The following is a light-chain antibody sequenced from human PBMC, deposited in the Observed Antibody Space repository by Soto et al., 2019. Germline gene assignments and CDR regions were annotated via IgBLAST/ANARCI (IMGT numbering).Light chain of an antibody. CDR2: AAS. J-gene: IGKJ4*01. Sequence: AIRMTQSPSSLSASTGDTVIITCRASQDISDYVAWYHQKAGKAPNLLIYAASSLQSGVPSRFSGSGSGTDFTLTISSLQPEDFGTYYCQQSNSAPLTFGGGTKVDIK. V-gene: IGKV1-8*01. CDR1: QDISDY. CDR3: QQSNSAPLT.